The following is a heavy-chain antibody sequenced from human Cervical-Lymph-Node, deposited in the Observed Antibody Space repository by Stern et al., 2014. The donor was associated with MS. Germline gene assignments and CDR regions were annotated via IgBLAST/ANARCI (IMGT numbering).Heavy chain of an antibody. CDR3: ARDNFEYSTESFDY. Sequence: VQLVQSVGGLVKPGGSLRLSCAASGFTFSSYSMNWVRQAPGKGLEWFSSISSRSSYIYYADSVKGRFTISRDNAKNSLYLQMNSLRAEDTAVYYCARDNFEYSTESFDYWGQGTLVTVSS. D-gene: IGHD6-6*01. J-gene: IGHJ4*02. CDR2: ISSRSSYI. CDR1: GFTFSSYS. V-gene: IGHV3-21*01.